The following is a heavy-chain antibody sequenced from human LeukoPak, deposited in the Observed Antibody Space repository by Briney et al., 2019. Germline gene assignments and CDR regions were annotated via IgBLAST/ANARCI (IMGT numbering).Heavy chain of an antibody. Sequence: GRSLRLSCTASGFPFSDYTMHWLRQAPGKGLEWVAVISYDATQKYYVDSVQGRFTISRDNSRNTLYLQMNSLRPEDTAFYFCARAHSAAWHNFDYWGQGTLVTVSS. D-gene: IGHD1-26*01. CDR2: ISYDATQK. J-gene: IGHJ4*01. CDR3: ARAHSAAWHNFDY. V-gene: IGHV3-30*04. CDR1: GFPFSDYT.